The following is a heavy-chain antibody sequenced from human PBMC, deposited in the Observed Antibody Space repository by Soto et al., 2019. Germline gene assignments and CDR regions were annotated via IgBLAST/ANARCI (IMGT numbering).Heavy chain of an antibody. CDR1: GFTFSSYG. CDR2: ISYDGSNK. J-gene: IGHJ4*02. Sequence: GGSLRLSCAASGFTFSSYGMHWVRQAPGKGLEWVAVISYDGSNKYYADSVKGRFTISRDNSKNTLYLQMNSLRAEDTAVYYCAKDKDLDDILTGYLLDYWGQGTLVTVSS. CDR3: AKDKDLDDILTGYLLDY. D-gene: IGHD3-9*01. V-gene: IGHV3-30*18.